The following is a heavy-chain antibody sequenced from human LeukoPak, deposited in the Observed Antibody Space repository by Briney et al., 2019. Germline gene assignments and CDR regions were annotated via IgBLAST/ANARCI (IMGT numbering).Heavy chain of an antibody. Sequence: SETLSLTCAVYGGSFSGYYWSWIRQPPGKGLEWIGEINHSGSTNYNPSLKSRVTISVDTSRNSFSLELSSVTAADTAVYYCARVSGYPRDWGQGTLVTVSS. J-gene: IGHJ4*02. CDR2: INHSGST. D-gene: IGHD3-3*01. CDR3: ARVSGYPRD. CDR1: GGSFSGYY. V-gene: IGHV4-34*01.